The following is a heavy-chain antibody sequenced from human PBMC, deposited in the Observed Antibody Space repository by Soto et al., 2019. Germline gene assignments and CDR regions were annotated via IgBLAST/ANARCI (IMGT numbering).Heavy chain of an antibody. Sequence: ASVKISCMASGGTSSSYAISWVRQAPGQGLESMAGIIPIFGTANYAHKFQGRVTITADEATSTAYVELSSLRSEDTAVYYCARPASVAGITGTTQLRREYFYGMVVGCQGTTATVSS. J-gene: IGHJ6*02. CDR1: GGTSSSYA. D-gene: IGHD1-7*01. CDR3: ARPASVAGITGTTQLRREYFYGMVV. CDR2: IIPIFGTA. V-gene: IGHV1-69*13.